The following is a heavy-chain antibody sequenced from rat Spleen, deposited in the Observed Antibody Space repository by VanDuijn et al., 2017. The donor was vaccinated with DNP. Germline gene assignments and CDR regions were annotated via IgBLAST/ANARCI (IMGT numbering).Heavy chain of an antibody. CDR1: GFTFSNYG. Sequence: EVQLVESGGGLVQPGRSLKLSCAASGFTFSNYGMAWVRQAPKKGLEWVATISTSGGSTYYRDSVKGRFTISRDNAKSTLYLQMDSLRSEDTATYYCTTPPGFAYWGQGTLVTVSS. D-gene: IGHD3-1*01. V-gene: IGHV5-27*01. CDR3: TTPPGFAY. CDR2: ISTSGGST. J-gene: IGHJ3*01.